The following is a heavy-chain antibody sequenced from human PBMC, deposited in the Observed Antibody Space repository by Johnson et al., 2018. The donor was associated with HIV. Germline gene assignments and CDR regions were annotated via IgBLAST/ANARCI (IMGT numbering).Heavy chain of an antibody. J-gene: IGHJ3*02. Sequence: VQLVESGGDLVQPGGSLRLSCLGSGFTFSHNWMSWVRQAPGRGLEWLANIKEAGSEDYYVDSLKGRFTISRDNARNSLYLQMNSLRVEDTAVYYCAREQATLWFRASGAAFNIWGQGTTVTVSS. CDR3: AREQATLWFRASGAAFNI. D-gene: IGHD3-10*01. CDR1: GFTFSHNW. CDR2: IKEAGSED. V-gene: IGHV3-7*01.